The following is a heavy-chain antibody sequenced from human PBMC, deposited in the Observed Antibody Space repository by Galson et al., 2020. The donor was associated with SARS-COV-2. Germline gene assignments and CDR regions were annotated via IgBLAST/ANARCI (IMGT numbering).Heavy chain of an antibody. CDR3: TADLPGGYSDYFDY. CDR2: IKSKPAGGTT. V-gene: IGHV3-15*01. Sequence: GSLRLSCAASGLTFRNAWMSWVRQAPGEGLEWVGRIKSKPAGGTTDHAAPVKGRFTISRDDSQNTLYLQMNSLKAEDTALYYCTADLPGGYSDYFDYWGQGILVTVSS. D-gene: IGHD2-21*02. CDR1: GLTFRNAW. J-gene: IGHJ4*02.